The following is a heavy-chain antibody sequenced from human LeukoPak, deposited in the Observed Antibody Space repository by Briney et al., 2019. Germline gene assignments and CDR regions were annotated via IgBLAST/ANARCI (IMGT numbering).Heavy chain of an antibody. D-gene: IGHD2-2*02. CDR3: ARESSTSRYTV. J-gene: IGHJ4*02. V-gene: IGHV4-34*01. CDR1: GGSFSGYY. Sequence: SETLSLTCAVYGGSFSGYYWSWIRQPPGKGLEWIGEINHSGSTNYNPSLKSRVTISVDTSKNQFSLKLSSVTAADTAVYYCARESSTSRYTVWGQGTLVTVSS. CDR2: INHSGST.